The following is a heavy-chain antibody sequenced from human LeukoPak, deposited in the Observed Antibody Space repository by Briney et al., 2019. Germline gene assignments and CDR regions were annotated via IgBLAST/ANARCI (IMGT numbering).Heavy chain of an antibody. D-gene: IGHD3-9*01. CDR1: GGSVSSRPHF. CDR3: VRLLGGYFAGNTFDI. CDR2: IYYTGSA. J-gene: IGHJ3*02. Sequence: PSETLSLTCTVSGGSVSSRPHFWAWIRQTPGKGGEWIGTIYYTGSANYNPSLKSRVTMSVDTSKDHFSLNLSSVTATDTAVYFCVRLLGGYFAGNTFDIWGQGTVVSVSS. V-gene: IGHV4-39*02.